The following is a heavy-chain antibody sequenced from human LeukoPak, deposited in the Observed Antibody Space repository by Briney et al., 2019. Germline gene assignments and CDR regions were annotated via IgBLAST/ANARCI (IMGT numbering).Heavy chain of an antibody. V-gene: IGHV3-9*01. CDR1: GFTFDDYA. D-gene: IGHD6-13*01. CDR3: AKVAAAGPERDAFDI. Sequence: GRSLRLSCAASGFTFDDYAMHWVRQAPGKGLEWVSGISWNSGSIGYADSVKGRFTISRDNAKNSLYLQMNSPRAEDTALYYCAKVAAAGPERDAFDIWGQGTMVTVSS. CDR2: ISWNSGSI. J-gene: IGHJ3*02.